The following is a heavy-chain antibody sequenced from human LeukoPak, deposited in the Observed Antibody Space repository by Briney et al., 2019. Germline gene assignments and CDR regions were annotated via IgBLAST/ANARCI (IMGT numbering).Heavy chain of an antibody. V-gene: IGHV4-59*12. CDR3: ARDRYVWDSSSSGYYYYMDV. Sequence: PSETLSLTCTVSGGSISSYYWSWIRQPPGKGLEWIGYIYYSGSTNYNPSLKSRVTISVDTSKNQFSLKLSSVTAADTAVYYCARDRYVWDSSSSGYYYYMDVWGKGTTVTVSS. CDR1: GGSISSYY. J-gene: IGHJ6*03. CDR2: IYYSGST. D-gene: IGHD6-6*01.